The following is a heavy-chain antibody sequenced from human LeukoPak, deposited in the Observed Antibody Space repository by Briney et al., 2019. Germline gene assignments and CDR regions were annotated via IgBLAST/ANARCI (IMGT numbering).Heavy chain of an antibody. CDR1: GFIFSDYY. D-gene: IGHD3-10*01. Sequence: GGSLRLSCAASGFIFSDYYMNWVRQAPGKGLEWVSAISGSGATTYYADSVKGRFTISRDNSKNTLYLQMNSLRAEDTALYYCAKVTTVTMVRGDACDYWGQGTLVTVSS. J-gene: IGHJ4*02. CDR2: ISGSGATT. V-gene: IGHV3-23*01. CDR3: AKVTTVTMVRGDACDY.